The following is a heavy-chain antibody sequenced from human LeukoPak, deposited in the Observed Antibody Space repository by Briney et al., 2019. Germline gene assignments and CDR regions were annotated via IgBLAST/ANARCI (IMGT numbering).Heavy chain of an antibody. V-gene: IGHV5-51*01. CDR2: IYPGDSDT. J-gene: IGHJ4*02. D-gene: IGHD5-18*01. CDR3: ARRVSVDSYGFNY. CDR1: GYSFTSYC. Sequence: HGESLKISCKGSGYSFTSYCIGWVRQMPGKGLEWMGIIYPGDSDTRYSPSFQGQVTISADKSISTAYLQWSSLKASDTAMYYCARRVSVDSYGFNYWGQGTLVTVSS.